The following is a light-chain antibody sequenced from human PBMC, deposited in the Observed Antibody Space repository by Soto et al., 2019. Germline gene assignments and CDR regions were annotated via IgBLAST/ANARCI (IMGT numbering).Light chain of an antibody. CDR3: QQYDGSPEFT. Sequence: EIVLTQSPGTLSLSPGERATLSCRASQSVSSSSLAWYQQKPGQAPRLLIYGASSRATGIPDRFSGSGSGTDFTLTISRLEPEDFAVYYCQQYDGSPEFTFGPGTKVDIK. V-gene: IGKV3-20*01. CDR1: QSVSSSS. J-gene: IGKJ3*01. CDR2: GAS.